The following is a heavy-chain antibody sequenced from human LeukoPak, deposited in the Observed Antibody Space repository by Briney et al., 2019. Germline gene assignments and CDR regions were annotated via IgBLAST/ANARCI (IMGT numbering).Heavy chain of an antibody. CDR2: INGGGVST. CDR1: GFTFSSYA. D-gene: IGHD1-1*01. CDR3: ARQLGYCDSGPCYFEY. Sequence: GGSLRLSCAASGFTFSSYAMSWVRQAPGKGLEWVSSINGGGVSTSYADSVKGRFTTSRDNSKSTLFLQMNSLRAEDTGVYYCARQLGYCDSGPCYFEYWGQGTLVTVSS. J-gene: IGHJ4*02. V-gene: IGHV3-23*01.